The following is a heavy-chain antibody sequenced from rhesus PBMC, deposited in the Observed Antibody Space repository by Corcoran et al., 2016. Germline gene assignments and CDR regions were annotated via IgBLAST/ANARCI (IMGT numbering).Heavy chain of an antibody. V-gene: IGHV4S11*01. J-gene: IGHJ4*01. CDR2: IYGSGSGT. CDR3: ATSIDKSTVSSFDY. D-gene: IGHD4-29*01. CDR1: GGSISSNY. Sequence: QVQLQESGPGLVKPLETLSLTCGVSGGSISSNYWTWIRQPPGKGLEYNGYIYGSGSGTNYNPSLKRRVTLSVDTSKNQIALKRNSVTAADTAVYYCATSIDKSTVSSFDYWGQGVLVTVSS.